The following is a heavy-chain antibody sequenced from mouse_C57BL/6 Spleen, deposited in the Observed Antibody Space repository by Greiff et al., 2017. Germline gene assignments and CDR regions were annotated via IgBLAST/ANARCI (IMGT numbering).Heavy chain of an antibody. CDR3: ARRDYDY. D-gene: IGHD2-4*01. CDR2: IWWDDDK. CDR1: GFSLSTFGMG. J-gene: IGHJ2*01. Sequence: QVTLKESGPGILQPSQTLSLSCSFSGFSLSTFGMGVGWIRPPSGMGLVWLAHIWWDDDKYCNPALKSRLTIAKDTSKNQVFLKIANVEPADTARYYCARRDYDYWGQGTTLTVSS. V-gene: IGHV8-8*01.